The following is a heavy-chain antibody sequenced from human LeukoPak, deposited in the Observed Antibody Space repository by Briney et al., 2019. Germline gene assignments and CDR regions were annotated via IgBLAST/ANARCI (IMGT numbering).Heavy chain of an antibody. J-gene: IGHJ6*02. V-gene: IGHV4-38-2*02. CDR3: ARDKLAVAGNHYYYGMDV. CDR2: IYHSGST. Sequence: SETLSLTCTVSGYSISSGYYWGWIRQPPGKGLEWIGSIYHSGSTYYNPSLKSRVTISVDTSKNQFSLNLSSVTAADTAVYYCARDKLAVAGNHYYYGMDVWGQGTTVTVSS. D-gene: IGHD6-19*01. CDR1: GYSISSGYY.